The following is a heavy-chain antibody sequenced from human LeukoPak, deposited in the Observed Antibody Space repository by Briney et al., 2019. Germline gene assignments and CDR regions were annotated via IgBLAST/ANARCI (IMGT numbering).Heavy chain of an antibody. CDR1: GYTFTSYY. Sequence: ASVKVSCKASGYTFTSYYMHWVRQAPGKGLEWMGIINPSGGSTSYAQKFQGRVTMTRDTSTSTAYMELRSLRSDDTAVYYCARDQGGSSWIPAYLDYWGQGTLVTVSS. CDR2: INPSGGST. D-gene: IGHD6-13*01. V-gene: IGHV1-46*01. J-gene: IGHJ4*02. CDR3: ARDQGGSSWIPAYLDY.